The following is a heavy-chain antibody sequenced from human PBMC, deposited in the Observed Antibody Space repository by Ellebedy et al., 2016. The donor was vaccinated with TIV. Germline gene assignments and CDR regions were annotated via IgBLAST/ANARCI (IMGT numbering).Heavy chain of an antibody. J-gene: IGHJ4*02. D-gene: IGHD3/OR15-3a*01. CDR2: ILYSGRP. CDR1: GDSFSSSSYY. Sequence: SETLSLXXTVSGDSFSSSSYYWVWIRQPPGKGREWIGSILYSGRPHYNPSLKSRVTMSVDTSKNQFSLRLSSVTAADTVVYYCARVFRTDDFIDFWGQGTLVTDSS. V-gene: IGHV4-39*01. CDR3: ARVFRTDDFIDF.